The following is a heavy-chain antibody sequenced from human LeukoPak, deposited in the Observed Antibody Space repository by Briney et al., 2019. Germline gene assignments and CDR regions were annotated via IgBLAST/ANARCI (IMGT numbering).Heavy chain of an antibody. V-gene: IGHV4-34*01. CDR3: ASWSRGYNYLAYFDY. CDR2: INHSGST. Sequence: SETLSLTCAVYGGSFSGYYWSWIRQPPGKGLEWIGEINHSGSTNYNPSLKSRVTISVDTSKNQFSLKLSSVTAADTAVYYCASWSRGYNYLAYFDYWGQGTLVTVSS. D-gene: IGHD5-24*01. CDR1: GGSFSGYY. J-gene: IGHJ4*02.